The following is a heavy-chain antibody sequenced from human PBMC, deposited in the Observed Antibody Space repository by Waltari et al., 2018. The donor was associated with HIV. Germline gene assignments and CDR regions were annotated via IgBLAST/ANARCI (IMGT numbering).Heavy chain of an antibody. CDR2: IDHYGAT. Sequence: QLHLQQCGPVLVKPSEPLSLTCAVYGESFTSYYWSWIRQAPDKGLEWIGKIDHYGATDYNPSLKSRVTISVDTSKNQFSLRLTSVTAADTGTYYCAKGALMRWLHSPRHWFDPWGQGNLVTVSS. V-gene: IGHV4-34*02. CDR3: AKGALMRWLHSPRHWFDP. D-gene: IGHD2-21*01. J-gene: IGHJ5*02. CDR1: GESFTSYY.